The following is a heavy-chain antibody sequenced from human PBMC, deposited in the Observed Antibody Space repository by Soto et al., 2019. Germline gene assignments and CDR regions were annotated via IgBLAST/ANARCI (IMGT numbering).Heavy chain of an antibody. CDR1: GDSISSGDYY. D-gene: IGHD1-26*01. V-gene: IGHV4-30-4*01. J-gene: IGHJ4*02. CDR2: IYYSGNS. Sequence: SETLSFTCTVSGDSISSGDYYWSWIRQPPGKGLEWIGCIYYSGNSYYKSSLKSRLIISMDTSKNQISLSLSFVTAADTAVYYCARGWLGAGQASDLGYWGQGTLVTVSS. CDR3: ARGWLGAGQASDLGY.